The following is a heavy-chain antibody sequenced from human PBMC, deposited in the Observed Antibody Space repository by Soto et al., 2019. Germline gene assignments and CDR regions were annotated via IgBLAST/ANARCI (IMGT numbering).Heavy chain of an antibody. CDR1: GFTFSSYA. Sequence: EVQLLESGGGLVQPGGSLRLSCAASGFTFSSYAMSWVRQAPGKGLEWVSAISGSGGSTYYADSVKGRFTISRDNSKNRLYLQMKSLRAEDTAVYYCARRSSGWYFDYWGQGTLVTVSS. D-gene: IGHD6-19*01. J-gene: IGHJ4*02. CDR2: ISGSGGST. CDR3: ARRSSGWYFDY. V-gene: IGHV3-23*01.